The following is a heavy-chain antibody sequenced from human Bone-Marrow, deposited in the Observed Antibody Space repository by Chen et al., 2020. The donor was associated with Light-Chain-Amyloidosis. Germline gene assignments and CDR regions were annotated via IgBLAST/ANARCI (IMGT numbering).Heavy chain of an antibody. D-gene: IGHD2-2*01. V-gene: IGHV4-39*01. Sequence: QLQLQESGPGLVKPSETLSLTCTVSGGTISSGSYSWGWIRQPQGKGLEWIGSVFYSGSTHYNPSLKSRVTISVDTSKNQFSLKLSSVTAADTAVYYCARQYCTSTSCFSCGLYYFYGMDVWGQGTTVTVSS. J-gene: IGHJ6*02. CDR3: ARQYCTSTSCFSCGLYYFYGMDV. CDR2: VFYSGST. CDR1: GGTISSGSYS.